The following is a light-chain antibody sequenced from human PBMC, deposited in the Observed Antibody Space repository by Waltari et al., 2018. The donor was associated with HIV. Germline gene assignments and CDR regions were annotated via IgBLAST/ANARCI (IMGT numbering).Light chain of an antibody. CDR2: EVS. CDR1: SSDVGGYNS. CDR3: SSYTSSGAYV. Sequence: QSALTQPASVSGSPGQSITISCTGTSSDVGGYNSVSWYQQHPGKAPKLMIYEVSNRPSGVSYRFSGSKSCNTASLTISGLQAEDETDYYCSSYTSSGAYVFGTGTTVTVL. V-gene: IGLV2-14*01. J-gene: IGLJ1*01.